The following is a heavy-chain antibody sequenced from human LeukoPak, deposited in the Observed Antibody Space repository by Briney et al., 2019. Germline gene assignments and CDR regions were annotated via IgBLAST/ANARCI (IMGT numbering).Heavy chain of an antibody. CDR2: ISGSGGST. CDR1: GFTVNTYY. J-gene: IGHJ3*02. Sequence: GGSLRLSCAASGFTVNTYYMSWVRQAPGKGLEWVSAISGSGGSTYYADSVKGRFTISRDNSKNTLYLQMNSLRAEDTAVYYCAKDLVVYNYDSSGSDAFDIWGQGTMVTVSS. D-gene: IGHD3-22*01. CDR3: AKDLVVYNYDSSGSDAFDI. V-gene: IGHV3-23*01.